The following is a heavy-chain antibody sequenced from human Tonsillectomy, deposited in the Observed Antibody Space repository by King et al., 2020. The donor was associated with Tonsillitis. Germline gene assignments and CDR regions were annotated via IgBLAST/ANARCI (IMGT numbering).Heavy chain of an antibody. CDR3: ARDQIYYDDAFDI. D-gene: IGHD3-3*01. V-gene: IGHV3-66*01. J-gene: IGHJ3*02. CDR1: GFTVSSNY. Sequence: VQLVESGVVLVQPGGSLRLSCAASGFTVSSNYMSWVRQAPGKGLEWVSIIYTAGTTKYADSVEGRFTISRDDSKNTLYLQMNSLKAEDTAVYYCARDQIYYDDAFDIWGQGTKVTVSS. CDR2: IYTAGTT.